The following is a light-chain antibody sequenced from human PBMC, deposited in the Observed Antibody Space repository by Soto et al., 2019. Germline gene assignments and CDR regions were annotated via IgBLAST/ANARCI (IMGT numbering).Light chain of an antibody. CDR1: RDVSSNY. V-gene: IGKV3D-20*02. J-gene: IGKJ5*01. CDR3: QQRSNWPPIT. Sequence: THSPGTLSLSPGERSTLFGGSSRDVSSNYLAWYQQKPGQPPRLLIYGASGRATGIPARFSGSGSETDFTLTITRLEPEDFAVYYCQQRSNWPPITFGQGTRLEI. CDR2: GAS.